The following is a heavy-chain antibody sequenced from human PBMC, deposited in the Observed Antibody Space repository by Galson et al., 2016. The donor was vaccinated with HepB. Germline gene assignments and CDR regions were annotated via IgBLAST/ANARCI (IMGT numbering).Heavy chain of an antibody. Sequence: SLRLSCAASGFTFGSYWMSWVRQAPGKGLELAANINQDGSEKSYVDSAKGRFTISRDNAKNSLYLQMNSLRAEDTAVYFCARDPGYSAFDIWGQGTMVTVSS. CDR3: ARDPGYSAFDI. V-gene: IGHV3-7*04. D-gene: IGHD5-12*01. CDR2: INQDGSEK. CDR1: GFTFGSYW. J-gene: IGHJ3*02.